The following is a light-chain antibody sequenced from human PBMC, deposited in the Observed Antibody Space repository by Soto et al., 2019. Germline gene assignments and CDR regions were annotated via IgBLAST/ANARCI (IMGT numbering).Light chain of an antibody. J-gene: IGLJ1*01. CDR1: SNDVGGYNY. CDR3: SSFTSTSTFV. Sequence: QSVLTQPASVSGSPGQSITMSCTGTSNDVGGYNYVSWFQQHPGKAPKLLIFEVSNRPSGVSHRFSGSKSGNTASLTISGLQAEDEADYYCSSFTSTSTFVFGRGTKVIVL. V-gene: IGLV2-14*01. CDR2: EVS.